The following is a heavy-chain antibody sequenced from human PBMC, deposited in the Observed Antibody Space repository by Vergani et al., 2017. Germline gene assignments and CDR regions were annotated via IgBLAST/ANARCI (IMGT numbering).Heavy chain of an antibody. CDR2: ISSSSSYT. CDR3: ARCAAVAGNEGVDY. CDR1: GFTFSDYY. V-gene: IGHV3-11*05. D-gene: IGHD6-19*01. Sequence: QVPLVESGGGLVKPGGSLRLSCAASGFTFSDYYMSWIRQAPGKGLEWVSYISSSSSYTNYADSVKGRFTISRDNAKNSLYLQMNSLRAEDTAVYYCARCAAVAGNEGVDYWGQGTLVTVSS. J-gene: IGHJ4*02.